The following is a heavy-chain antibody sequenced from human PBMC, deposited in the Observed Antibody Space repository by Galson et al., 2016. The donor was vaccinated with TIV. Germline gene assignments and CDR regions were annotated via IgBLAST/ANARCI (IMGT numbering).Heavy chain of an antibody. CDR1: GYTFTTYW. D-gene: IGHD3-22*01. CDR3: ARHSYDYYDITGPTGGFDY. J-gene: IGHJ4*02. V-gene: IGHV5-51*01. Sequence: QSGAEVKKTGESLKISCKGSGYTFTTYWIAWVRQMPGKGLEWMGIIYGGDSDTRYSPSFQGQVTMSADKFLSTAYLQWNSLQASDTAIYYCARHSYDYYDITGPTGGFDYWGPGTLVTVSS. CDR2: IYGGDSDT.